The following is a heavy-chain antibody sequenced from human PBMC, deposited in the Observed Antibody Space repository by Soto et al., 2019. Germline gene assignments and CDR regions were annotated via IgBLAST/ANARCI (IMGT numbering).Heavy chain of an antibody. CDR3: AKDIGQLVALAGRGPY. CDR1: GFTFSSYG. CDR2: ISYDGSNK. Sequence: QVQLVESGGGVVQPGRSLRLSCAASGFTFSSYGMHWVRQAPGKGLEWVAAISYDGSNKYYADSVKGRFTISRDNSKNTLYLQMNSRRAEDTAVYYWAKDIGQLVALAGRGPYWGQGTLVTVSS. V-gene: IGHV3-30*18. J-gene: IGHJ4*02. D-gene: IGHD6-19*01.